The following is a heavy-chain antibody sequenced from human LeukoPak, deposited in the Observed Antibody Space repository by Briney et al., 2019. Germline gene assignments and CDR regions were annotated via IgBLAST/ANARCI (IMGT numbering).Heavy chain of an antibody. CDR1: GFTFSSYA. Sequence: TGGSLRLSCAASGFTFSSYAMSWVRQAPGKGLEWVSAIVGSGESTYYADSVKGRFTISRDNSKNTLYLLMNSLTAEDTALDYCAKHYYVSSGQGMDVWGQGTTVTVSS. CDR3: AKHYYVSSGQGMDV. CDR2: IVGSGEST. V-gene: IGHV3-23*01. D-gene: IGHD3-22*01. J-gene: IGHJ6*02.